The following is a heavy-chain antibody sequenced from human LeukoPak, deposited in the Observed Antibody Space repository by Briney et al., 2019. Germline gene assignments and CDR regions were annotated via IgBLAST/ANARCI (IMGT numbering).Heavy chain of an antibody. CDR1: GYTLTELS. J-gene: IGHJ6*02. D-gene: IGHD3-9*01. Sequence: GASVNVSCKVSGYTLTELSMHWVRQAPGKGLEWMRGFDPEDGETIYAQKFQGRVTMTEDTSTDTAYMELSSLRSEDTAVYYCATERSNYYDILTGYGRYYYYGMDVWGQGTTVTVSS. CDR3: ATERSNYYDILTGYGRYYYYGMDV. V-gene: IGHV1-24*01. CDR2: FDPEDGET.